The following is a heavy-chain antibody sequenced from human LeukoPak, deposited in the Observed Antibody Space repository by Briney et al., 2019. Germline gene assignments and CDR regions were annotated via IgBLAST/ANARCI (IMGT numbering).Heavy chain of an antibody. Sequence: GGSLRLSCAASGFTFSSYWMSWFRQAPGKGLEWVANIKQDGSEKYYVDSVKGRFTISRDNAKNSLYLQMNSLRADDTAVYYCAREQGAVAGDYWGQGTLVTVSS. CDR2: IKQDGSEK. CDR3: AREQGAVAGDY. J-gene: IGHJ4*02. V-gene: IGHV3-7*01. D-gene: IGHD6-19*01. CDR1: GFTFSSYW.